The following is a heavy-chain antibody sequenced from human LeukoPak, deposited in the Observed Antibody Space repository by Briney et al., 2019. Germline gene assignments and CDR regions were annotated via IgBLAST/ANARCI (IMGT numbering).Heavy chain of an antibody. CDR2: IYYSGST. J-gene: IGHJ4*01. D-gene: IGHD3-22*01. Sequence: SETLSLTCIVSGGSISSHYWSWIRQTPGKGLEYIGYIYYSGSTDYNPSLKSRVTISLDTSKNQFSLHLSSVTAADTAVYYCARRSGVLDSRDSRYYFDHWGQEPWSPSPQ. CDR1: GGSISSHY. CDR3: ARRSGVLDSRDSRYYFDH. V-gene: IGHV4-59*11.